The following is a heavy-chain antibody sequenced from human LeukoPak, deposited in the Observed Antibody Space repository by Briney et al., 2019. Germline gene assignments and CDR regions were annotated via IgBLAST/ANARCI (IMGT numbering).Heavy chain of an antibody. D-gene: IGHD6-13*01. CDR2: INPNSGGT. V-gene: IGHV1-2*02. J-gene: IGHJ4*02. CDR3: AKSHASGSSWFVSNDY. CDR1: GYTFTGYY. Sequence: ASVKVSCKASGYTFTGYYMHWVRQAPGQGLEWMGWINPNSGGTNYAQKFQGRVTMTRDTSISTAYMELSRLRSDDTAVYYCAKSHASGSSWFVSNDYWGQGTLVTVSS.